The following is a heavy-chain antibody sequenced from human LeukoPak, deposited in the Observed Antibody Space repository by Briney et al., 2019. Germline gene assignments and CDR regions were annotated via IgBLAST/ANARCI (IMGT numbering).Heavy chain of an antibody. V-gene: IGHV1-18*01. CDR1: GYTFTSYG. CDR3: ARESLGYCSGGSCTPTPFDY. D-gene: IGHD2-15*01. J-gene: IGHJ4*02. Sequence: ASVKVSCKASGYTFTSYGISWVRQAPGQGLEWMGWISAYNGNTNYAQKLQGRVTMTTDTSTSTAYMELRSLRSDDTAVYYCARESLGYCSGGSCTPTPFDYWGQGTLVTVSS. CDR2: ISAYNGNT.